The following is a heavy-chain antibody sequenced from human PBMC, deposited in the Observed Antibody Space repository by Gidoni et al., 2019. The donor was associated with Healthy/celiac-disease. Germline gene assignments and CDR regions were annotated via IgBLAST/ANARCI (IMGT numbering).Heavy chain of an antibody. CDR3: ARGLTTVTGMEFDP. Sequence: QVQLVQSGAEVKKPGASVKVSCKASGYTCTSYDINWVRQATGQGLEWMGWMNPNSGNTGYAQKFQGRVTMTRNTSISTAYMELSSLRSEDTAVYYCARGLTTVTGMEFDPWGQGTLVTVSS. D-gene: IGHD4-4*01. CDR2: MNPNSGNT. CDR1: GYTCTSYD. V-gene: IGHV1-8*01. J-gene: IGHJ5*02.